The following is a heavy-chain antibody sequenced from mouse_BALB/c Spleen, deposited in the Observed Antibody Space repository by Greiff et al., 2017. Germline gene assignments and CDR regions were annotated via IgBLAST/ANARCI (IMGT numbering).Heavy chain of an antibody. J-gene: IGHJ3*01. Sequence: VKVVESGPGLVAPSQSLSITCTVSGFSLTSYGVHWVRQPPGKGLEWLGVIWAGGSTNYNSALMSRLSISKDNSKSQVFLKMNSLQTDDTAMYYCATLGRGGWFAYWGQGTLVTVSA. D-gene: IGHD4-1*01. CDR1: GFSLTSYG. V-gene: IGHV2-9*02. CDR3: ATLGRGGWFAY. CDR2: IWAGGST.